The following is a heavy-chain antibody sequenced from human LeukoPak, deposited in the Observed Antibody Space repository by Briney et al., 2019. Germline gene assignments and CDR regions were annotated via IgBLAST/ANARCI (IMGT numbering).Heavy chain of an antibody. V-gene: IGHV3-74*01. J-gene: IGHJ4*02. CDR2: VKSDGSST. Sequence: QTGGPLRLPCAASGFTFSSYAMHGSAQPPGRGWVGVSRVKSDGSSTSYADSVKGRFTVSRDNARNTLYLQMNSLRAEDTAVYYCARDGFLGPVTAYLDYWGQGTPVTVSS. D-gene: IGHD2-21*02. CDR3: ARDGFLGPVTAYLDY. CDR1: GFTFSSYA.